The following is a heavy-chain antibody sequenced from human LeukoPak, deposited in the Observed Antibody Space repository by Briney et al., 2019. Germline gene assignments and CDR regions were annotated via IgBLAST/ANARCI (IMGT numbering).Heavy chain of an antibody. CDR1: GGTFTHFV. CDR2: INPNTGAT. J-gene: IGHJ5*02. V-gene: IGHV1-2*02. Sequence: ASVKVSCKASGGTFTHFVISWLRQAPGQGLEWLGWINPNTGATNYAPKFQGRVTMTRDTSVNTAYMDLTRLTSDDTAVYYCAKDRPPVRPFDPWGQGTLVTVSS. CDR3: AKDRPPVRPFDP.